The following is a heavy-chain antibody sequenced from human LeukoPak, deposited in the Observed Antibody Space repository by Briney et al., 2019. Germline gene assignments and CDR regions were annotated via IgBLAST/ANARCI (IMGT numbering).Heavy chain of an antibody. V-gene: IGHV1-8*01. Sequence: ASVKVSCKASGYTFTSYDINWVRQATGQGLEWMGWMNPNSGNTGYAQKFQGRVTITRNTSISTAYMELSSLRSEDTAVYYCARGRGGSGSIFFRLGGYYYMDVWGKGTTVTVSS. CDR1: GYTFTSYD. D-gene: IGHD3-10*01. J-gene: IGHJ6*03. CDR2: MNPNSGNT. CDR3: ARGRGGSGSIFFRLGGYYYMDV.